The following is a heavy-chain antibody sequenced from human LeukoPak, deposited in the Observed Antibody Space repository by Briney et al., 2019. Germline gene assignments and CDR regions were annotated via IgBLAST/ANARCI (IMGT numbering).Heavy chain of an antibody. CDR2: ISYDGSNK. Sequence: GRSLRLSCAASGFTFSNYGMHWVRQAPGKGREWVAVISYDGSNKYYAESVKGRFTISRDNSKNTLYLQMNSLRAEDTAVYYCAKVSGVFIVGAYDYWGQGTLVTVSS. J-gene: IGHJ4*02. V-gene: IGHV3-30*18. CDR1: GFTFSNYG. D-gene: IGHD1-26*01. CDR3: AKVSGVFIVGAYDY.